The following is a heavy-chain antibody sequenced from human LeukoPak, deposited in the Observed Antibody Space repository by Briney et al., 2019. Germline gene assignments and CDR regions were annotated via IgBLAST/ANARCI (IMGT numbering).Heavy chain of an antibody. J-gene: IGHJ6*02. D-gene: IGHD1-14*01. V-gene: IGHV3-74*01. CDR2: INSDGSST. CDR1: GFKFSSYW. CDR3: ATGQGHGMDV. Sequence: GRSLRLSCAASGFKFSSYWMHWVRQAPGKGLVWVSRINSDGSSTSYADSVKGRFTISRDNAKNTLYLQMNSLRAEDTAVYYCATGQGHGMDVWGQGTTVTVSS.